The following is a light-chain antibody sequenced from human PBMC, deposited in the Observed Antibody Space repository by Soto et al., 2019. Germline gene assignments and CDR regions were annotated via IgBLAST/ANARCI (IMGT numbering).Light chain of an antibody. CDR2: DAS. Sequence: DLQMTQSPSSLSASVGDRVTITCQASQDISYYLNWYQQKPGKAPKLLIYDASNLATGVPSRFSGSGSGTDFTLTISSLQAEDVATYYCQQYDYAPTTFGQGARLEIK. CDR3: QQYDYAPTT. CDR1: QDISYY. J-gene: IGKJ5*01. V-gene: IGKV1-33*01.